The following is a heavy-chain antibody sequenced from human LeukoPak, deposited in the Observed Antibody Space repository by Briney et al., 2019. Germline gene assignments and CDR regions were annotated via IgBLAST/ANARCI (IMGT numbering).Heavy chain of an antibody. CDR3: AKDRYSSSWYWDY. Sequence: PGGSLRLSCAVSGFTFSSHNMNWLRQAPGKGLEWVSHITGSSSTIYYADSVKGRFTISRDNSKNNLYLQMNNLRAEDTAVYYCAKDRYSSSWYWDYWGQGTLVTVSS. V-gene: IGHV3-48*01. J-gene: IGHJ4*02. CDR2: ITGSSSTI. CDR1: GFTFSSHN. D-gene: IGHD6-13*01.